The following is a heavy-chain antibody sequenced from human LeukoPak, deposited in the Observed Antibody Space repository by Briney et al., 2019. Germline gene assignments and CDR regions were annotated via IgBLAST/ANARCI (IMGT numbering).Heavy chain of an antibody. CDR3: ASSSGWQRGIDY. Sequence: SETLSLTCTVSGGSISSYYWSWIRQPPGKGLEWIGYIYYSGSTNYNPSLKSRVTMSVDTSKNQFSLKLSSVTAADAAVYYCASSSGWQRGIDYWGQGTLVTVSS. CDR1: GGSISSYY. CDR2: IYYSGST. D-gene: IGHD6-19*01. J-gene: IGHJ4*02. V-gene: IGHV4-59*01.